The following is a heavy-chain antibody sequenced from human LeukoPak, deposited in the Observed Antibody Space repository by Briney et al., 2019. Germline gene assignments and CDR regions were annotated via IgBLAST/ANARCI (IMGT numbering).Heavy chain of an antibody. CDR1: GGSISSSSYY. J-gene: IGHJ4*02. D-gene: IGHD3-3*01. CDR2: IYYNGST. CDR3: ARYCAGRSCFGGQSFDY. Sequence: PSETLSLTCTVSGGSISSSSYYWGWIRQPPGKGLEWIGNIYYNGSTYYNPSLKSQVTISVDTSKIQFSLKLSSVTAADTAVYYCARYCAGRSCFGGQSFDYWGQGTLVTVSS. V-gene: IGHV4-39*01.